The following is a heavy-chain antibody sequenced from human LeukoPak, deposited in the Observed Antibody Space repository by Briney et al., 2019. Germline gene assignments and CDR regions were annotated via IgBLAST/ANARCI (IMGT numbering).Heavy chain of an antibody. D-gene: IGHD3-10*01. V-gene: IGHV3-21*06. CDR2: ISSSSSYI. Sequence: GGSLRLSCAASGFTFSSYSMNWVRQAPGKGLEWGSSISSSSSYIYYADSVKGRFTISRDNAKNSLSLQMNSLRAEDTAVYFCARGSYGSGNYYKGDWFDAWGQGNLVTVSS. CDR3: ARGSYGSGNYYKGDWFDA. CDR1: GFTFSSYS. J-gene: IGHJ5*02.